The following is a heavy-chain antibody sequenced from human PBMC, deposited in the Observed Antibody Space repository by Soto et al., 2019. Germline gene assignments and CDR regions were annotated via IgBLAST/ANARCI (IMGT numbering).Heavy chain of an antibody. V-gene: IGHV3-23*01. Sequence: WGSLRLSCTGSGFSFFSYAISWCRQAPGKGLEWVSTISGSGGHTYYADSVKGRFVVSRDNDKNTVYLHMSSLTGEDTAVYFCAKIEMGWFAHWGQGTQVTVSS. CDR3: AKIEMGWFAH. CDR2: ISGSGGHT. J-gene: IGHJ5*02. CDR1: GFSFFSYA. D-gene: IGHD2-8*01.